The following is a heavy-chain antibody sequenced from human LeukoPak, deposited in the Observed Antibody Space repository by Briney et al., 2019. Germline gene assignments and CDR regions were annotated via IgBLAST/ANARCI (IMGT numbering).Heavy chain of an antibody. CDR1: GGTFNSYA. CDR2: IILRLGTT. CDR3: AADGTD. J-gene: IGHJ4*02. V-gene: IGHV1-69*05. Sequence: ASVKVSCKASGGTFNSYAINWVRQAPGQGLEWMGGIILRLGTTKYIEKFQGRITITTDESTTTAYMELTSLRSEDTAVYYCAADGTDWGQGTLVTVSS.